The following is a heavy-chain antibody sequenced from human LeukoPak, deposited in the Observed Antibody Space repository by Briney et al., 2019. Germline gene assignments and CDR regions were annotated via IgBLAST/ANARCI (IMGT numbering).Heavy chain of an antibody. Sequence: SQTLSLTCVISGDGVSSNSAAWNWIRQSPSRGLEWLGRTYYRSKWFSDYTVSMRSRVTINPDTSKNQFSLQLNSVTPEDTAVYYCARDSPLTTVTTFPYWYFDLWGRGTLVTVSS. V-gene: IGHV6-1*01. CDR2: TYYRSKWFS. CDR1: GDGVSSNSAA. J-gene: IGHJ2*01. CDR3: ARDSPLTTVTTFPYWYFDL. D-gene: IGHD4-17*01.